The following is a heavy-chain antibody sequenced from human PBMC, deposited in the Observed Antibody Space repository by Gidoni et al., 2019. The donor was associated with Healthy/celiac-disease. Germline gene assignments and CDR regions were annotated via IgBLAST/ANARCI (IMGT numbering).Heavy chain of an antibody. Sequence: EVQLVESGGVVVQPGGSLRLSCAASGFPFDDYTMHWVLQAPGKGLEWVSLISWDGGSTYYADSVKGRFTISRDNSKNSLYLQMNSLRTEDTALYYCARGRSGTYYDSSGYYPHFDYWGQGTLVTVSS. V-gene: IGHV3-43*01. J-gene: IGHJ4*02. CDR2: ISWDGGST. D-gene: IGHD3-22*01. CDR1: GFPFDDYT. CDR3: ARGRSGTYYDSSGYYPHFDY.